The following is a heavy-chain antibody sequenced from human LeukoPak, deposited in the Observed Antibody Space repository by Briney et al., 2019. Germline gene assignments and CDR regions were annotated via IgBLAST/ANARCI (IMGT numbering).Heavy chain of an antibody. CDR2: IHNSGRT. CDR3: ARHGTISSESYFDY. J-gene: IGHJ4*02. V-gene: IGHV4-59*08. CDR1: GGSVSSYY. D-gene: IGHD1-14*01. Sequence: KPSETLSLTCSVSGGSVSSYYWSWIRQSPGKGLEWIGYIHNSGRTNYNPSLKSRVTGFVDTSKNQVSLRLSPVTAADTAVYYCARHGTISSESYFDYWGQGALVTVSS.